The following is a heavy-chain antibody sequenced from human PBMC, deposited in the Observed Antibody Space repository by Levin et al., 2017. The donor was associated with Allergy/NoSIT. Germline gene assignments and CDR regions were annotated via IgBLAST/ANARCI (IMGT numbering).Heavy chain of an antibody. Sequence: SCTVSGGSISSSSYYWGWIRQPPGKGLEWIGSIYYSGSTYYNPSLKSRVTISVDTSKNQFSLKLSSVTAADTAVYYCATLRLYYDSSGYPPDGYFDLWGRGTLVTVSS. V-gene: IGHV4-39*01. CDR2: IYYSGST. CDR3: ATLRLYYDSSGYPPDGYFDL. CDR1: GGSISSSSYY. D-gene: IGHD3-22*01. J-gene: IGHJ2*01.